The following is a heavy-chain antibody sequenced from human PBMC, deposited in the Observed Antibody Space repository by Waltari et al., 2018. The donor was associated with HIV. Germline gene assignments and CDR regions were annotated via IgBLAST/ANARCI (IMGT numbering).Heavy chain of an antibody. J-gene: IGHJ4*02. CDR2: IFYSGNT. CDR1: GYSIDDGYY. Sequence: QVQLQESGPGLVKPSETLSLTCRVSGYSIDDGYYWAWIRQPPGKGLEWVASIFYSGNTYYNPSLKSRVTMSMDTSRNQVSLKLSSVTAADTAMYFCARDWGSYRPYYFDYWGRGTLVTVSS. CDR3: ARDWGSYRPYYFDY. V-gene: IGHV4-38-2*02. D-gene: IGHD3-16*02.